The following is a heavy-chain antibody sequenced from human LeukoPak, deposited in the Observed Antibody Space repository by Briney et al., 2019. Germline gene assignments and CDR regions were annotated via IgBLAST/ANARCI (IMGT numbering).Heavy chain of an antibody. CDR1: GYTFTSDG. V-gene: IGHV1-18*01. D-gene: IGHD3-22*01. CDR3: ARTPGMVVVKAFYCMDV. Sequence: ASVKVSCKTSGYTFTSDGISWVRQAPGQGLEWMGWIGTYKGNTNYAQMFQGRVTMTTDTSTSTAYMELKNLRSDDTAVYYCARTPGMVVVKAFYCMDVWGQGTTVTVSS. J-gene: IGHJ6*02. CDR2: IGTYKGNT.